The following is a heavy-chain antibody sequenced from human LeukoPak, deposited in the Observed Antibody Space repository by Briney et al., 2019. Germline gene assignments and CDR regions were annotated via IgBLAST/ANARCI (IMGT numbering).Heavy chain of an antibody. CDR1: GYSFTTYW. CDR2: IYPDDSDT. CDR3: ARPAAGYSSSWYDS. D-gene: IGHD2-2*01. Sequence: GESLKISCQGSGYSFTTYWIGWMRQMPDKSLEWLGVIYPDDSDTRYNPSFQGQVTMSADKSINTAYLHWSSLKASDSAIYYCARPAAGYSSSWYDSWGQGTLVTVSS. J-gene: IGHJ5*01. V-gene: IGHV5-51*01.